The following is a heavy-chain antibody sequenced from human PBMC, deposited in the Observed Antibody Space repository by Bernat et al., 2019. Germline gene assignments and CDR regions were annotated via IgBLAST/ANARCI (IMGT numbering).Heavy chain of an antibody. V-gene: IGHV4-61*08. Sequence: QVQLQESGPGLVKPSETLSLTCTVSGDSVSSGGFYWSWIRQPPGKGLEWIGYIYYSGNTNYNPSLKSRVTISLDTSANQFSLKLTSVTAADTAVYYCARRYGSTPNWVDPWGQGTLVTVSS. J-gene: IGHJ5*02. CDR3: ARRYGSTPNWVDP. D-gene: IGHD3-10*01. CDR1: GDSVSSGGFY. CDR2: IYYSGNT.